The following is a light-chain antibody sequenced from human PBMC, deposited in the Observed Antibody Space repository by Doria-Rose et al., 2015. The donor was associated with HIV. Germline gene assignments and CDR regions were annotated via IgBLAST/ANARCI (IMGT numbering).Light chain of an antibody. CDR3: QSYDSSLTDSV. J-gene: IGLJ2*01. Sequence: SSNIGAGYDVHWYQQLPGTAPKLLIYGDNNRPSGVPDRFSGSKSGTSASPAITGLQAEDEADYYCQSYDSSLTDSVFGGGTKLTVL. CDR2: GDN. V-gene: IGLV1-40*01. CDR1: SSNIGAGYD.